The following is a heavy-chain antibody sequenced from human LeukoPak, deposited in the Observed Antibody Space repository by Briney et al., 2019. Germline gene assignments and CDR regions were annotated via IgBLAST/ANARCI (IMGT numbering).Heavy chain of an antibody. J-gene: IGHJ4*02. CDR1: GFTFSSYG. CDR3: ARDNSIAARKYDY. CDR2: IWYDGSNK. V-gene: IGHV3-33*01. D-gene: IGHD6-6*01. Sequence: PGRSLRLSCAASGFTFSSYGMHWVRQAPGKGPEWVAVIWYDGSNKYYADSVKGRFAISRDNSKNTLYLQMNSLRAEDTAVYYCARDNSIAARKYDYWGQGTLVTVSS.